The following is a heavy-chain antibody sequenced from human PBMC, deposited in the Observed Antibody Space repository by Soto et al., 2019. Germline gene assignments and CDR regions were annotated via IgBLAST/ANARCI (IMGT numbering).Heavy chain of an antibody. CDR2: RYYSEST. D-gene: IGHD2-15*01. V-gene: IGHV4-31*03. Sequence: PSQTLSLTCTVSGGSITTGGYYWSWIRQLPGKGLEWIGHRYYSESTYYNPPLKSRVSISLDTSKNQFSLKLSFVTAADTAMYYCARTKCSGGSCYSWSLDYWGQGTPVTVS. CDR1: GGSITTGGYY. J-gene: IGHJ4*02. CDR3: ARTKCSGGSCYSWSLDY.